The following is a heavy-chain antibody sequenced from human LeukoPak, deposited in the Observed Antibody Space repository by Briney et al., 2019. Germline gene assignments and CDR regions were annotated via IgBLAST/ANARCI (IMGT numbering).Heavy chain of an antibody. CDR3: ASSPETDFYDSSGYSQYFQH. J-gene: IGHJ1*01. CDR2: IYYSGRT. CDR1: GGSISSDY. D-gene: IGHD3-22*01. V-gene: IGHV4-59*01. Sequence: PSETLSLTCTVAGGSISSDYWSWIRQPPGKGLEWIGYIYYSGRTYYNPSLKSRITISVDTSKNQFSLKLSSVTAADTAVYYCASSPETDFYDSSGYSQYFQHWGQGTLVTVSS.